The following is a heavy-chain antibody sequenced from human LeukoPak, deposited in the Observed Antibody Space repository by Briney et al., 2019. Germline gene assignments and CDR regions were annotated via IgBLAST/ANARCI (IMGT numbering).Heavy chain of an antibody. V-gene: IGHV3-23*01. CDR3: AKAEGYDILTGLDY. CDR2: ITGDGHYT. Sequence: GGSLRLSCAASGFTFSNYAMIWVRQAPGKGLEWVSSITGDGHYTYYADSVKGRFTISRDNSKNTLYLQTNSLRTEDTAVYYCAKAEGYDILTGLDYWGQGTLVTVSS. J-gene: IGHJ4*02. CDR1: GFTFSNYA. D-gene: IGHD3-9*01.